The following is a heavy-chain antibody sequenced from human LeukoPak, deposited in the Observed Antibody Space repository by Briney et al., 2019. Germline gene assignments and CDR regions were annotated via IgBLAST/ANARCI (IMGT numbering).Heavy chain of an antibody. CDR1: GGSISSYY. J-gene: IGHJ4*02. Sequence: SQTLSLTCTVSGGSISSYYWSWIRQPPGKGLGWIGYIYYSGSTNYNPSLKSRVTISVDTSKNQFSLKLNSVTAADTAVYYCARRDGESYWGQGTLVTVSS. CDR2: IYYSGST. D-gene: IGHD5-24*01. V-gene: IGHV4-59*01. CDR3: ARRDGESY.